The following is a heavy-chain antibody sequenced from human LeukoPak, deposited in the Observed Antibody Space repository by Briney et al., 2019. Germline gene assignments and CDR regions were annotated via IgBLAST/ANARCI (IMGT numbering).Heavy chain of an antibody. Sequence: GGSLRLSCAASGFTFSDSWMSWVRQAPGKGLEWVANMNQDGSAKGYVDSVKGRFTISRDNARNSLYLQMSSLRPEDTAVYYCVTYTHWVDGDVWGQGTTVTVSS. CDR1: GFTFSDSW. V-gene: IGHV3-7*01. CDR3: VTYTHWVDGDV. CDR2: MNQDGSAK. D-gene: IGHD3-16*01. J-gene: IGHJ6*02.